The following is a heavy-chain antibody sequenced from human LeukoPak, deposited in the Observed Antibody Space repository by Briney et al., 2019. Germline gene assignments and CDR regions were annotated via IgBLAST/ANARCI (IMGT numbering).Heavy chain of an antibody. Sequence: GGSLRLSCAASGFIFSDYYMSRIRQAPGKGLEWVAYISSSGTNIYYADSVKGRFTISRDNAKNSLYLQMNSLRSEDTAVYSCAKLYGTIFGVGNWFDPWGQGTLVTVSS. CDR3: AKLYGTIFGVGNWFDP. CDR2: ISSSGTNI. CDR1: GFIFSDYY. V-gene: IGHV3-11*01. J-gene: IGHJ5*02. D-gene: IGHD3-3*01.